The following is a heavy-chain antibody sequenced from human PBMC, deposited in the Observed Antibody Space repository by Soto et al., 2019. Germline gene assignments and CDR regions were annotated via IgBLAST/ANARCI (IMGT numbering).Heavy chain of an antibody. V-gene: IGHV1-3*01. CDR1: GYDFTRHA. CDR3: VRDKPDRSDRNGYSHVCDGADS. D-gene: IGHD3-22*01. CDR2: INAGNGNT. J-gene: IGHJ3*02. Sequence: QVQLVQSGAEVKKPGASLKISCEASGYDFTRHALQWVRQAPGQGLEWMGWINAGNGNTKYSQTFQGRVTFTRDTGATTDFKELRNRRSVDKAVYYCVRDKPDRSDRNGYSHVCDGADSWGEGRMVSVCS.